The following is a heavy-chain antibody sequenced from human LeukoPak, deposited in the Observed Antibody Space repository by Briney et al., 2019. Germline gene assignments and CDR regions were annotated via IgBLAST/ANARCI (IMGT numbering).Heavy chain of an antibody. CDR3: AKAYGWSYDY. D-gene: IGHD6-19*01. CDR1: GFTFDDYA. CDR2: ISGDGGST. J-gene: IGHJ4*02. V-gene: IGHV3-43*02. Sequence: PGGSLRLSCAASGFTFDDYAMHWVRQAPGKGLEWVSLISGDGGSTYYADSVKGRFTISRDNSKNSLYLQMNSLRTEDTALNYCAKAYGWSYDYWGQGTLVTVSS.